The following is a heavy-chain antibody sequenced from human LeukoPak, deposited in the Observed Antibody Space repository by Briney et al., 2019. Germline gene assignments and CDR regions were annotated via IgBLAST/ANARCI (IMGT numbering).Heavy chain of an antibody. Sequence: PGGSLRLSCAASGFIFSAISMHWVRQAPGKGLEWVAVILYVGSDKYYADSVKGRFTISRDNSKNTLYLQMNSLRVGDTAVYYCANDRGGTYPAWFDYWGQGTLVTVSS. D-gene: IGHD1-26*01. CDR2: ILYVGSDK. CDR1: GFIFSAIS. V-gene: IGHV3-30*18. J-gene: IGHJ4*02. CDR3: ANDRGGTYPAWFDY.